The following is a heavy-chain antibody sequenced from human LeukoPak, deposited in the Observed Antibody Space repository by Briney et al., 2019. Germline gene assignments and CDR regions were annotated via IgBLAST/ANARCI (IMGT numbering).Heavy chain of an antibody. CDR1: GYTFTSYG. CDR3: ARGGSGDHQEQLGPPGYYHYMDV. CDR2: ISGHTGTA. Sequence: ASVKVSCKASGYTFTSYGISWVRQAPGQGLEWMGWISGHTGTAIYAQNLQGRVTLTADTFTSTVYMEMRSLRSDDTAVYYCARGGSGDHQEQLGPPGYYHYMDVWGTGTTVTVSS. V-gene: IGHV1-18*01. J-gene: IGHJ6*03. D-gene: IGHD3-10*01.